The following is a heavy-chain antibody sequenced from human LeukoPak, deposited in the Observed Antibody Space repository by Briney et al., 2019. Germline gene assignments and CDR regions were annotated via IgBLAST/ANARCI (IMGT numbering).Heavy chain of an antibody. CDR3: ARHLGGGPYWFDP. CDR2: IYSSGST. J-gene: IGHJ5*02. CDR1: GGSINSFY. V-gene: IGHV4-4*07. D-gene: IGHD3-16*01. Sequence: SETLSLICTVSGGSINSFYWTWIRQPAGKGLEWIGRIYSSGSTNFNPSLKSRVTMSVDTSKNQFSLKLSSVTAADTAVYYCARHLGGGPYWFDPWGQGTLVTVSS.